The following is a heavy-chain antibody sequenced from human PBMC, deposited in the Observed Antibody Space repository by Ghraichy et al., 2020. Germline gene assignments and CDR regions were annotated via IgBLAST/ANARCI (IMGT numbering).Heavy chain of an antibody. CDR3: ARSKLQKQQLVIDY. D-gene: IGHD6-13*01. J-gene: IGHJ4*02. CDR2: TYYRSKWYN. CDR1: GDSVSSNSAA. Sequence: SQTLSLTCAISGDSVSSNSAACNWIRQSPSRGLEWLGRTYYRSKWYNDYAVSVKSRITINPDTSKNQFSLQLNSVTPEDTAVYYCARSKLQKQQLVIDYWGQGTLVTVSS. V-gene: IGHV6-1*01.